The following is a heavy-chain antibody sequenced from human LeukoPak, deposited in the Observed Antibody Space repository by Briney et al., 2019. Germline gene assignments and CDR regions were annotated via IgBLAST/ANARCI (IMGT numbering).Heavy chain of an antibody. J-gene: IGHJ4*02. D-gene: IGHD3-22*01. V-gene: IGHV5-51*01. CDR3: ARRYHDSSGYYLFDY. Sequence: PGESLKISCKGSGYSFTSYWIGWVRQMPGKGLEWMGIIYPGDSDTRYSPSFQGQVTISADKSISTAYLQWSSLKASDTAMYYRARRYHDSSGYYLFDYWGQGTLVTVSS. CDR1: GYSFTSYW. CDR2: IYPGDSDT.